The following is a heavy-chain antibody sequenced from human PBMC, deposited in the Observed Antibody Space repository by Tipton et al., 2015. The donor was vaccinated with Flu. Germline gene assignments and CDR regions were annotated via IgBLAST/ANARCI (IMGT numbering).Heavy chain of an antibody. J-gene: IGHJ4*02. D-gene: IGHD3-10*01. V-gene: IGHV3-7*01. CDR3: VRKGFGDY. CDR2: IRQDGNER. CDR1: GFTFSDYW. Sequence: SLRLSCAASGFTFSDYWMAWVRQAPGMGLEWVANIRQDGNERYYVDAVKGRFTISRDNAKNSLFLQMNSLRAEDTAVYYCVRKGFGDYWGQGILVTVSS.